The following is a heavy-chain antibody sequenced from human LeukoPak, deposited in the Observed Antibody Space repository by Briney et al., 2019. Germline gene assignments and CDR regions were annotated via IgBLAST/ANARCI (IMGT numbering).Heavy chain of an antibody. D-gene: IGHD4-17*01. CDR3: TRGATVDFDY. CDR1: GGSVSSSSYY. Sequence: SETLSLTCTVSGGSVSSSSYYWSWFRQPAGKGLEWIGRIYTSGSTNYNPSLKSRVTMSVDTSKNQFSLKLSSVTAADTAVYYCTRGATVDFDYWGQGTLVTVSS. J-gene: IGHJ4*02. CDR2: IYTSGST. V-gene: IGHV4-61*02.